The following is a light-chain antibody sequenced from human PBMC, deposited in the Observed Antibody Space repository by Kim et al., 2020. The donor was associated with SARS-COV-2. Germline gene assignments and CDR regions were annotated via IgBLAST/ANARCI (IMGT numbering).Light chain of an antibody. J-gene: IGKJ4*01. CDR2: DAS. CDR1: QSINNK. V-gene: IGKV3-15*01. CDR3: QQYNTWTSLS. Sequence: SPGATATLSCRASQSINNKLAWYQQKHGQAPRLLIYDASTRATGISARFSGSGSGTEFTLTISSLQSEDFAVYHCQQYNTWTSLSFGGGTKVDIK.